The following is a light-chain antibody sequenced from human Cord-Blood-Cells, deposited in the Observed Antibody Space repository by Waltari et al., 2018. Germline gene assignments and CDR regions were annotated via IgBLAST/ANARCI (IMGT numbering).Light chain of an antibody. CDR3: QQRSTSLT. Sequence: EIVLTQSPATLSLSPGERATLSCRASQSVSSYLAWYQQKPGQAPRLLIYDASNRATGIPARFSGSGSGTYFTLTISSLEPEDFAVYYCQQRSTSLTFGGGTKVEIK. CDR1: QSVSSY. J-gene: IGKJ4*01. CDR2: DAS. V-gene: IGKV3-11*01.